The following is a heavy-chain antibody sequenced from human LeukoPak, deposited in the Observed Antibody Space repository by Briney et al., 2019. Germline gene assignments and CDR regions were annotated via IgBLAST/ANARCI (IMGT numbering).Heavy chain of an antibody. D-gene: IGHD2-21*01. Sequence: PSETLSLTCTVSGGSISSSSYYWGWIRQPPGKGLEWIGSINYSGTTYYNPSLKSRVTISVDTSKNQFSLKLSSVTAADTAAYYCARVHPPKWGQGTLVTVSS. V-gene: IGHV4-39*07. CDR2: INYSGTT. J-gene: IGHJ4*02. CDR3: ARVHPPK. CDR1: GGSISSSSYY.